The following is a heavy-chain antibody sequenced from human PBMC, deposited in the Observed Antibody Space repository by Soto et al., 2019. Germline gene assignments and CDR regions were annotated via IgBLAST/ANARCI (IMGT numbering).Heavy chain of an antibody. J-gene: IGHJ6*02. CDR3: ARQVKLGKTGDHYGMAV. Sequence: GESLKISCKGSGYSFTSYWIGWVRQMPGKGLEWMGIIYPSDSDTRYSPSFQGQVTISADTSISTAYLQWSSLKASDTAMYYCARQVKLGKTGDHYGMAVWGPGTTVTFSS. V-gene: IGHV5-51*01. CDR2: IYPSDSDT. CDR1: GYSFTSYW. D-gene: IGHD7-27*01.